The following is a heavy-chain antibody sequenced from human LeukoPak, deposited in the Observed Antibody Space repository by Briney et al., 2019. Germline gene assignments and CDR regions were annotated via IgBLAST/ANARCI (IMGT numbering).Heavy chain of an antibody. CDR2: INPNSGGT. D-gene: IGHD6-19*01. CDR3: ARDSHSSGWYLIGY. V-gene: IGHV1-2*06. CDR1: GYTFTGYY. J-gene: IGHJ4*02. Sequence: ALVKVSCKASGYTFTGYYMHWVRQAPGQGLEWMGRINPNSGGTNYAQKFQGRVTMTRDTSISTAYMELSRLRSDDTAVYYCARDSHSSGWYLIGYWGQGTLVTVSS.